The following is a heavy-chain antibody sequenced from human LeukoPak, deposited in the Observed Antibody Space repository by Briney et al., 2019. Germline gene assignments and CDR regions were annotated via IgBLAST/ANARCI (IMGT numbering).Heavy chain of an antibody. CDR2: LSRGESA. Sequence: GGSLRLSCTASGFGIGASFINWVRQAPGKGLEWVSLLSRGESAFYADSVKGRFTLSGDTSKNTVFLQMNSLRAEDTAVYFCARAVGVVDCNTYSCKPYYFDYWGRGALVTVSS. V-gene: IGHV3-66*01. CDR3: ARAVGVVDCNTYSCKPYYFDY. D-gene: IGHD2-2*01. J-gene: IGHJ4*02. CDR1: GFGIGASF.